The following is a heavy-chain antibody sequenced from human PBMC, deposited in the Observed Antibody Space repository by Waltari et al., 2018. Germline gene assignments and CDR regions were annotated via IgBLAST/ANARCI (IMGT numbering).Heavy chain of an antibody. J-gene: IGHJ2*01. D-gene: IGHD4-17*01. CDR2: SNSGESSI. V-gene: IGHV3-74*01. CDR1: GFTYRLYC. Sequence: EVQLVESGGGLVQPGGSMRLSCAAFGFTYRLYCTHWVRQAPGKGLEWVSRSNSGESSISYADSVKGRFTISKDNARNTVYLQMNSLRADDTAIYYCARGARRTTQTTGWWYFDLWGRGTLVTVSS. CDR3: ARGARRTTQTTGWWYFDL.